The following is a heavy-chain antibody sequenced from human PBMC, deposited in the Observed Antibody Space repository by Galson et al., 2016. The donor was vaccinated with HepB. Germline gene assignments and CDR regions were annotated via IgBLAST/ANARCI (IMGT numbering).Heavy chain of an antibody. CDR3: ARGPDPQYCSTTSCYSYWFDP. Sequence: TLSLTCAVSGASTSSGDYSWSWIRQSPGKGLEWIGYIYHSGSTRYNPSLKSRVTISVDRSKNQFSLKLNSVTAADTAVYYCARGPDPQYCSTTSCYSYWFDPWGQGTLVTVSS. CDR2: IYHSGST. J-gene: IGHJ5*02. D-gene: IGHD2-2*01. CDR1: GASTSSGDYS. V-gene: IGHV4-30-2*06.